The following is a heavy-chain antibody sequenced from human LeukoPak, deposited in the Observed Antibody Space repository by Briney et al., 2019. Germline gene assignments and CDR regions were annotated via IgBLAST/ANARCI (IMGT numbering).Heavy chain of an antibody. J-gene: IGHJ4*02. CDR2: ICSGGST. CDR1: GFTVSSSY. D-gene: IGHD4-17*01. CDR3: TKTRGGVTTFLDY. Sequence: TGGPLRLSCAASGFTVSSSYMNWVRRAPGKGLEWVSIICSGGSTFYADSVKGRFTISRDNSKNTVSLHMNSLRAEDTAVYYCTKTRGGVTTFLDYWGQGTLVTVS. V-gene: IGHV3-53*01.